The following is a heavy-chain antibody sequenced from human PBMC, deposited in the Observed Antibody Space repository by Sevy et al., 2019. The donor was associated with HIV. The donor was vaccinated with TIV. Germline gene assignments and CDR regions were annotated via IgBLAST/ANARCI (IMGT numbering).Heavy chain of an antibody. D-gene: IGHD2-8*01. CDR1: GFTSKKFG. CDR2: ISYDESKK. CDR3: TRDMYGIDY. Sequence: GGSLRLSCVTSGFTSKKFGMHWVRQAPGKGPEWVAIISYDESKKYYADSVKGRFTISRDISKNTLYLQMDRLTTEDTAVYYCTRDMYGIDYWGQGTLVTVSS. J-gene: IGHJ4*02. V-gene: IGHV3-30*03.